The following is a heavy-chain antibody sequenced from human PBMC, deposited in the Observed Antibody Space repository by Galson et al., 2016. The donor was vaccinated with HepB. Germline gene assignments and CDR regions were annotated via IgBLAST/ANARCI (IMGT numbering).Heavy chain of an antibody. CDR2: INPTSGVT. J-gene: IGHJ4*02. CDR3: AREVRTVTIDDY. V-gene: IGHV1-46*01. D-gene: IGHD4-17*01. CDR1: GYTFTTFY. Sequence: SVKVSCKASGYTFTTFYMHWVRQAPEQGLEWMGVINPTSGVTKYAQNFQGKVTMTRDTSTTTFYMELSSLRSDDPAVYYCAREVRTVTIDDYWGQGTLVTVSS.